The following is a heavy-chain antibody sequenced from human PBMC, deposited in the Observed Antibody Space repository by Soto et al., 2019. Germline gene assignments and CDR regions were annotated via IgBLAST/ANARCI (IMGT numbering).Heavy chain of an antibody. CDR1: GFTVSSNY. J-gene: IGHJ1*01. Sequence: GGSLRLSCAASGFTVSSNYMSWVRQAPGKGLEWVSVIYSGGSTYYADSVKGRFTISRDNSKNTLYLQMNSLRAEDTAMYYCASSGIAVAGTINAEYFQHWGQGTLVTVSS. D-gene: IGHD6-19*01. CDR2: IYSGGST. V-gene: IGHV3-66*01. CDR3: ASSGIAVAGTINAEYFQH.